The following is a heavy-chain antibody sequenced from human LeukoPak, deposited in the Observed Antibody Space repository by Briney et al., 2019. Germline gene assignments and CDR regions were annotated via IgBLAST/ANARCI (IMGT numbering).Heavy chain of an antibody. J-gene: IGHJ4*02. V-gene: IGHV3-30*01. CDR3: ASEDVDTGDF. CDR1: GFTFTNAG. CDR2: ISHDGTNK. D-gene: IGHD5-18*01. Sequence: GRSLRLSCAASGFTFTNAGIHWVRLAAGKGLEWVSLISHDGTNKYYSDSVDGRFTVSRLNSQNTVYLQMTDLRPDDTATYYCASEDVDTGDFWGQGTLVTVSS.